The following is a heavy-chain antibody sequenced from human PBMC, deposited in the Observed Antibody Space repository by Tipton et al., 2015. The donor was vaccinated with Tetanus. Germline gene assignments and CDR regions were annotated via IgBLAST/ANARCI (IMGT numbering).Heavy chain of an antibody. J-gene: IGHJ4*02. CDR3: AKDGEGMTAIQGYYFDY. Sequence: SLRLSCAASGFTFSSYGMHWVRQAPGKGLEWVAVISYDGSNKYYADPVKGRFTISRDNSKNTLYLQMNSLRAEDTAVYYCAKDGEGMTAIQGYYFDYWGQGTLVTVSS. V-gene: IGHV3-30*18. D-gene: IGHD2-21*02. CDR1: GFTFSSYG. CDR2: ISYDGSNK.